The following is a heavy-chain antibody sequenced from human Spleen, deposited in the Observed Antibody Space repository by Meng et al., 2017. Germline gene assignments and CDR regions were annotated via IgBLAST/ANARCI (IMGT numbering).Heavy chain of an antibody. D-gene: IGHD3-10*01. J-gene: IGHJ5*02. CDR1: GFTFSSYA. V-gene: IGHV3-30*04. CDR2: IWYDGSNK. Sequence: GESLKISCAASGFTFSSYAMHWVRQAPGKGLEWVAVIWYDGSNKYYADSLKGRFTISRDNSKNTLYLQMNSLRPEDTAVYYCARWYYGSGSFLKAWFDPWGQGNRVTVSS. CDR3: ARWYYGSGSFLKAWFDP.